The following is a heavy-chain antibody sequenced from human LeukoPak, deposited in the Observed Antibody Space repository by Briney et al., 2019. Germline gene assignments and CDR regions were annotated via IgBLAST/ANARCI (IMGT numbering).Heavy chain of an antibody. CDR2: IYYSGST. D-gene: IGHD4-17*01. CDR1: GGSISSSSYY. V-gene: IGHV4-39*01. J-gene: IGHJ4*02. Sequence: SETLSLTCTVSGGSISSSSYYWGWIRQPPGKGLEWIGSIYYSGSTYYNPSLKSRVTISVDTSKNQFSLKLSFVTAADTAVYYCARWYSSSTTVDYWGQGTLVTVSS. CDR3: ARWYSSSTTVDY.